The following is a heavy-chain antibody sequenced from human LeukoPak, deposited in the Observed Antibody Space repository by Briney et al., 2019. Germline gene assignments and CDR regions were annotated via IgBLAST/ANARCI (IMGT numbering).Heavy chain of an antibody. V-gene: IGHV3-23*01. CDR1: GFTFSSYA. Sequence: PGGSLILSCAASGFTFSSYAMSWVRQAPGKGLEWVSATSGSGGSTYYADSVKGRFTISRDNSKNTLYLQMNSLRAEDTAVYYCAKEGLTYYYGSGSYYTIEYWGQGTLVTVSS. CDR3: AKEGLTYYYGSGSYYTIEY. CDR2: TSGSGGST. J-gene: IGHJ4*02. D-gene: IGHD3-10*01.